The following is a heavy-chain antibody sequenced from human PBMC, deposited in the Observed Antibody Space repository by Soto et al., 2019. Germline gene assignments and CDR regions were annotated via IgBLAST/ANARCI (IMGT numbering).Heavy chain of an antibody. CDR2: IYYSGST. CDR3: AREQTPYSSSWRGKIISGGFDY. D-gene: IGHD6-13*01. Sequence: QVQLQESGPGLVKPSETLSLTCTVSGGSISSYYWSWIRQPPGKGLEWIGYIYYSGSTNYNPSLKSRVTISVDTSKNQFSLKLSSVTAADTAVYYCAREQTPYSSSWRGKIISGGFDYWRQGTLVTVSS. CDR1: GGSISSYY. V-gene: IGHV4-59*01. J-gene: IGHJ4*02.